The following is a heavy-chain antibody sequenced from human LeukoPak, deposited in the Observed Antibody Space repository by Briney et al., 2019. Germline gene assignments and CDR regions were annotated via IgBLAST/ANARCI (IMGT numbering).Heavy chain of an antibody. CDR1: GYTFSSYG. Sequence: ASVRRSCQASGYTFSSYGIRWVRQAPGQGVEWMGWISTSNGITNYAQKLQGRVTMTTDTCTNTAYTELRSLRSDDTAVYYGARGGSDMPDWGQGTLITVSS. CDR3: ARGGSDMPD. V-gene: IGHV1-18*01. J-gene: IGHJ4*02. D-gene: IGHD2-2*01. CDR2: ISTSNGIT.